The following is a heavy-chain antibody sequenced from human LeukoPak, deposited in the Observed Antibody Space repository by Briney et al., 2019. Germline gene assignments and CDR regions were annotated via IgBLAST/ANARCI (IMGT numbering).Heavy chain of an antibody. Sequence: PSETLSLTCTVSGGSISTYYWSWIRQPPGKGLEWIGYIYYSGSTNYNPSLKSRVTTSVDTSKNQFSLKLSSVTAADTAVYFCARVPGTTPFDYWGQGTLVTVSS. CDR1: GGSISTYY. CDR2: IYYSGST. D-gene: IGHD1-1*01. CDR3: ARVPGTTPFDY. V-gene: IGHV4-59*12. J-gene: IGHJ4*02.